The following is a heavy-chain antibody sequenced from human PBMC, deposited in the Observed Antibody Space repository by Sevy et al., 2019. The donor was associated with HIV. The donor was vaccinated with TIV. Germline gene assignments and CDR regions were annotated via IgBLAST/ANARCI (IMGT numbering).Heavy chain of an antibody. CDR2: INQDGSET. V-gene: IGHV3-7*01. Sequence: GGSLRLSCEASGFTFSSYWMTWVRQAPGKGLEWVAYINQDGSETYFVDSVKGRFTISRDNAKKSLYLQMNSLRAEDTAVYYCARLKYSYDYWPGYDNWGQGTLVTVSS. CDR3: ARLKYSYDYWPGYDN. CDR1: GFTFSSYW. J-gene: IGHJ4*02. D-gene: IGHD5-18*01.